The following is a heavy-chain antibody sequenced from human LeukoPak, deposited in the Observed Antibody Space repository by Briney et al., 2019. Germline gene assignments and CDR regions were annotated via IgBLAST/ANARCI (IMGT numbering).Heavy chain of an antibody. CDR1: GFTFSSSA. CDR2: ISISGGTT. Sequence: GGSLRLSCAASGFTFSSSAMTWVRQAPGKGLEWVSIISISGGTTHYADSVKGRFTISRDNSKNTLFLQMNSLRAEDTAVYYCARDAPTRGYNYHAFDIWGLGTMVTVSS. J-gene: IGHJ3*02. V-gene: IGHV3-23*01. CDR3: ARDAPTRGYNYHAFDI. D-gene: IGHD5-24*01.